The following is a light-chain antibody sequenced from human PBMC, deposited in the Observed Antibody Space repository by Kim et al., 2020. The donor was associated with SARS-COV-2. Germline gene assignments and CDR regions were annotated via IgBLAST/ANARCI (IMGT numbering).Light chain of an antibody. V-gene: IGKV3-20*01. CDR2: AAV. CDR3: QQYGASPPIS. Sequence: EIVLTQSPGPLSLSPGERATLSCRASQTVIHNFLAWYQQKPGQAPRLLIYAAVNRATGIPDRFTGGGADTDFTLTITRLEPDDYAVYYCQQYGASPPISFGGGTKLEI. CDR1: QTVIHNF. J-gene: IGKJ4*01.